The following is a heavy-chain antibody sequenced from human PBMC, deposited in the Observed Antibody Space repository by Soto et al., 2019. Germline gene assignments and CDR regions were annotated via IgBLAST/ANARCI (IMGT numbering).Heavy chain of an antibody. J-gene: IGHJ1*01. CDR3: ASLRVQL. V-gene: IGHV3-7*01. CDR1: GFTFSGYW. Sequence: EVQLAESGGGLVQPGGSLRLTCTASGFTFSGYWMNWVRQAPGKGLEWVANINQDGSGKYYVDSVKGRFTISRDNPKNSIFLEMNSLRVEDTAVYYCASLRVQLWGQGTLVTVSS. CDR2: INQDGSGK.